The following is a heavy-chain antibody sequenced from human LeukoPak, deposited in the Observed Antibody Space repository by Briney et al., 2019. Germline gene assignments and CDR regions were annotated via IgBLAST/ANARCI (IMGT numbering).Heavy chain of an antibody. J-gene: IGHJ4*02. Sequence: GGSLRLSCVASGFTFSSYWMHWVRQAPGKGLVWVSRINSDGSSTSYADSMKGRFTISRDNAKSTLYLQMNSLRAEDTAVYYCARDHSLGGYDLLYWGQGTLVTVSS. V-gene: IGHV3-74*01. CDR3: ARDHSLGGYDLLY. CDR2: INSDGSST. CDR1: GFTFSSYW. D-gene: IGHD5-12*01.